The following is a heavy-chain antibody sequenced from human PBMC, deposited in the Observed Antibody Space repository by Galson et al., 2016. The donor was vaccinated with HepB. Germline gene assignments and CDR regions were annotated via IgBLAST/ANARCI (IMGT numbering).Heavy chain of an antibody. D-gene: IGHD1-26*01. J-gene: IGHJ4*02. CDR3: TRESSGTYFFDY. Sequence: SVKVSCKASGYIFTNYFMHWVQQAPGQGPEWVGVIHLRGYTTDYAQRFQGRVTMTRDTSTNTVYMELRSLISEDTAVYYCTRESSGTYFFDYWGQGTLVTVSS. V-gene: IGHV1-46*01. CDR2: IHLRGYTT. CDR1: GYIFTNYF.